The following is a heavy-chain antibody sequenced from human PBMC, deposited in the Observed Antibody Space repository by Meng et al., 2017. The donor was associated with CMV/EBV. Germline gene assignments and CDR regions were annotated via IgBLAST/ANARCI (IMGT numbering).Heavy chain of an antibody. CDR1: GFSLRTTGVG. Sequence: SGPTLVKSTQTLTPTRTSSGFSLRTTGVGVGWILQPLGKALDWLALIYWNDDKRYSPSLKSRLTITKDTSNSQVVLTMTNMDPVDTATYYCAHIAEDYDFWSGYYHQNWFDPWGQGTLVTVSS. J-gene: IGHJ5*02. D-gene: IGHD3-3*01. V-gene: IGHV2-5*01. CDR3: AHIAEDYDFWSGYYHQNWFDP. CDR2: IYWNDDK.